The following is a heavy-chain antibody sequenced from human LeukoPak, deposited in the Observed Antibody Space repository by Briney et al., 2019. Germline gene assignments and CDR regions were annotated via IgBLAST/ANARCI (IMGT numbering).Heavy chain of an antibody. J-gene: IGHJ4*02. CDR3: ARAKGPWRFDY. V-gene: IGHV3-13*01. CDR1: GFTFSSYD. Sequence: SGGSLRLSCAASGFTFSSYDMHWVRQATGKGLEWVSAIGTAGDTYYPGSVKGRFTISRENAKNSSYLQMNSLRAGDTAVYYCARAKGPWRFDYWGQGTLVTVSS. D-gene: IGHD1-1*01. CDR2: IGTAGDT.